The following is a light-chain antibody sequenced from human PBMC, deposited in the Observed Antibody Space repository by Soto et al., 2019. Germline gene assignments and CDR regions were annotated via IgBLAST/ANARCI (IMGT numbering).Light chain of an antibody. CDR3: QQYGGSPLWT. CDR2: GAS. V-gene: IGKV3-20*01. CDR1: QSVSSTY. Sequence: IVLTHSPGTLSLSPCERATLSSRASQSVSSTYLAWYQQKPGQAPRLLIYGASSRATGIPDRFSGSGSGTDFTLTISRLEPEDFAVYYCQQYGGSPLWTFGQGTKVDIK. J-gene: IGKJ1*01.